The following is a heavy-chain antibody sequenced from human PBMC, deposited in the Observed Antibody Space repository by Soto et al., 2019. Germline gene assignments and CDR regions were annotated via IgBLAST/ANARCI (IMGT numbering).Heavy chain of an antibody. CDR3: ARGGELLYFDY. Sequence: GASVKVSCKASGYTFTTYAMHWVRQAPGQRLEWMGWINAGNGKTKYSQKFQDRVTITWDTSASTAYMELSSLRSEDTTVYYCARGGELLYFDYWGQGTLVTVSS. CDR1: GYTFTTYA. D-gene: IGHD3-16*01. J-gene: IGHJ4*02. CDR2: INAGNGKT. V-gene: IGHV1-3*01.